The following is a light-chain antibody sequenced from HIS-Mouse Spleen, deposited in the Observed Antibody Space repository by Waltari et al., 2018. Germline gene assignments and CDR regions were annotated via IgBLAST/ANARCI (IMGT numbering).Light chain of an antibody. CDR3: CSYAGSSTFVV. CDR1: RSDVGRYNL. J-gene: IGLJ2*01. CDR2: EGS. Sequence: QSALTQPASVSGSPGQSITISCTGTRSDVGRYNLVSWYQQHPGKAPKLMIYEGSKRPSGVSNRFSGSKSGNTASLTISGLQAEDEADYYCCSYAGSSTFVVFGEGTKLTGL. V-gene: IGLV2-23*03.